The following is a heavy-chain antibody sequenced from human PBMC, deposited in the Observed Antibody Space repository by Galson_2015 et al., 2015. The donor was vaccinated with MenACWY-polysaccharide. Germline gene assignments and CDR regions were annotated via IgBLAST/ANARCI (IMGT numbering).Heavy chain of an antibody. CDR1: GGSISTGSSY. V-gene: IGHV4-61*02. CDR2: IHSRGST. D-gene: IGHD5-12*01. J-gene: IGHJ3*02. Sequence: LSLTCRVSGGSISTGSSYWSWIRQPAGKGLEWIGCIHSRGSTDYSPSLKSRVTISTDTSRNQLSLKLSSVTAADTAVYYCARSLGYSDSAFD. CDR3: ARSLGYSDSAFD.